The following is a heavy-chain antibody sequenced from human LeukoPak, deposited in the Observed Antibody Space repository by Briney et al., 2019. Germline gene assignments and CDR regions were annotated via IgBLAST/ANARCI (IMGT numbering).Heavy chain of an antibody. CDR3: ATSRTLQYYYDSSGYQFDY. V-gene: IGHV1-24*01. Sequence: ASVKVSCKVSGYTLTELSMHWVRQAPGKGLEWMGGFDPEDGETIYAQKFQGRVTMTEDTSTDTAYMELSSLRSEDTAVYYCATSRTLQYYYDSSGYQFDYWGQGTLVTVSS. CDR2: FDPEDGET. D-gene: IGHD3-22*01. CDR1: GYTLTELS. J-gene: IGHJ4*02.